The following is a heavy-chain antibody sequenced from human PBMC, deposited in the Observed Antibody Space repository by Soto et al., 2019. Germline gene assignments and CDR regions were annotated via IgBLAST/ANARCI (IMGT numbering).Heavy chain of an antibody. CDR1: GSSITITYY. J-gene: IGHJ4*02. V-gene: IGHV4-38-2*01. CDR3: ARNSSSSYFDY. Sequence: SETLSLTCAVSGSSITITYYWGWVRQPPGKGLEWIGSIHHSGSVFESGSTHYNPSFKSRVTISADTSKNQFSLKLTSVTAADTAVYFCARNSSSSYFDYWGQGALVTVSS. CDR2: IHHSGSVFESGST. D-gene: IGHD6-13*01.